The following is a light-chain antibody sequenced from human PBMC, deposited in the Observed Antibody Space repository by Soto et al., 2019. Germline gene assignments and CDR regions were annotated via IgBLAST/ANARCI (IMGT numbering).Light chain of an antibody. J-gene: IGLJ2*01. CDR1: SSNIGSNY. CDR2: RNN. CDR3: AAWDDSLHVV. V-gene: IGLV1-47*01. Sequence: QSALTQPPSASGTPGQRVTISCSGSSSNIGSNYVYWYQQLPGTAPKLLIYRNNQRPSGVPDRFSGSKSGTSASLAISGLRSEDEADYYCAAWDDSLHVVFGGGTKLTVL.